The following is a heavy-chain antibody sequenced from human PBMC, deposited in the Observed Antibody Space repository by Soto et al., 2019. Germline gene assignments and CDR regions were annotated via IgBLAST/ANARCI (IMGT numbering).Heavy chain of an antibody. Sequence: GGSLRLSCAASGFTFSSYAMSWVRQAPGKGLEWVSAISGSGGSTYYADSVKGRFTISRDNSKNTLYLQMNSLRAEDTAVYYCAKVPGYSYDNYYYGMDVWGQGTTVTVSS. V-gene: IGHV3-23*01. D-gene: IGHD5-18*01. CDR3: AKVPGYSYDNYYYGMDV. J-gene: IGHJ6*02. CDR1: GFTFSSYA. CDR2: ISGSGGST.